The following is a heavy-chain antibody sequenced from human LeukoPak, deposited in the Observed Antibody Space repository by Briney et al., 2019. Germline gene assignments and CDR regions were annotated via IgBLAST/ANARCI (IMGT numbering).Heavy chain of an antibody. Sequence: ASAKVSCKASGYTFTGYYMHWVRQAPGQGLEWMGWINSNNGGTNYAQKFQGRVTMTRDTSISTAYMELSSLRSDDTAVYYCASPAPYYDNSGYYPLDYWGQGTLVTVSS. V-gene: IGHV1-2*02. J-gene: IGHJ4*02. D-gene: IGHD3-22*01. CDR1: GYTFTGYY. CDR3: ASPAPYYDNSGYYPLDY. CDR2: INSNNGGT.